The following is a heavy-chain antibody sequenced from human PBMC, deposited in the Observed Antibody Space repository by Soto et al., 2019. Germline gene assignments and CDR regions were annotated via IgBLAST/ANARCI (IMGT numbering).Heavy chain of an antibody. D-gene: IGHD6-19*01. Sequence: PGESLKISCKGSGYSFTSYWIAWVRQMPGKGPEWMGIIYLSDSDTRYSPSFQGRVTISADKSISTAYLQWSSLKASDTAMYYCARYSSGWPYYFDYWGQGTLVTVSS. CDR2: IYLSDSDT. V-gene: IGHV5-51*01. CDR3: ARYSSGWPYYFDY. J-gene: IGHJ4*02. CDR1: GYSFTSYW.